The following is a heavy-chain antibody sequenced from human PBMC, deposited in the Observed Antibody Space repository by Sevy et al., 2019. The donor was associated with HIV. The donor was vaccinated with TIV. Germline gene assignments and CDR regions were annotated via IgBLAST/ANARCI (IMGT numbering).Heavy chain of an antibody. J-gene: IGHJ3*02. V-gene: IGHV1-18*01. CDR2: ISSYNGQT. CDR1: GYTFTTYG. CDR3: ARDGGYYGSGSSDAFDI. D-gene: IGHD3-10*01. Sequence: ASVKVSCKASGYTFTTYGISWVRQAPGQGLEWMGWISSYNGQTNYAQKFQGRVTMTTDTSTTTAYMELRTLRSDDTAVYHCARDGGYYGSGSSDAFDIWDQGTMVTVSS.